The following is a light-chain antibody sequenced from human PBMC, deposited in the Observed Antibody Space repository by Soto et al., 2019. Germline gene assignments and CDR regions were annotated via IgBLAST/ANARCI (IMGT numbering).Light chain of an antibody. Sequence: ALTQFPGTLSSSPGERDTLSCRASQSVSSSYLAWYQQKPGQAPRLLIYCASSRATGIPDRFSGSGSGTDFALTINRLEPEDFAVYFGQRYGDSPWTFGQGTKGEI. CDR1: QSVSSSY. CDR2: CAS. CDR3: QRYGDSPWT. V-gene: IGKV3-20*01. J-gene: IGKJ1*01.